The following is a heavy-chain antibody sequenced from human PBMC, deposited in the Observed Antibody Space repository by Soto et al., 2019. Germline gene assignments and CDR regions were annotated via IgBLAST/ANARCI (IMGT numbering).Heavy chain of an antibody. V-gene: IGHV3-30-3*01. CDR3: ATKVSVGY. J-gene: IGHJ4*02. CDR1: GLTFSSYG. CDR2: ISSDGNTR. D-gene: IGHD1-26*01. Sequence: QAQVMESGGGVAQPGTSLRLSCVVSGLTFSSYGMHWVRQRPGKGLEWVAVISSDGNTRYYADSVNGRFTISRDDSKSTLYLQMNSLRDEDTAIYYCATKVSVGYWGQGTLVTVSS.